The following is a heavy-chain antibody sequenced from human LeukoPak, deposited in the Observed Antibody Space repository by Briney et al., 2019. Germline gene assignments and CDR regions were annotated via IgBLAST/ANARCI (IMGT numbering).Heavy chain of an antibody. CDR3: AGQSKATGTTFDY. Sequence: SSETLSLTCSVSGGSISSSSYYWGWIRQPPGKGLEWIGSIYYSGSTYYNPSLKSRVTISVDTSKNQFSLKLSSVTAADTAVYYCAGQSKATGTTFDYWGQGTLVTVSS. D-gene: IGHD1-1*01. CDR2: IYYSGST. V-gene: IGHV4-39*01. J-gene: IGHJ4*02. CDR1: GGSISSSSYY.